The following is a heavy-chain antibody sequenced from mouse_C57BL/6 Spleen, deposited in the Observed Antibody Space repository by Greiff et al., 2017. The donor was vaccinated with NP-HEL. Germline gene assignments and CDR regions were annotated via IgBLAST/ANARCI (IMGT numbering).Heavy chain of an antibody. CDR1: GYSFTGYY. Sequence: EVQLHQSGPELVKPGASVKISCKASGYSFTGYYMNWVKQSPEKSLEWIGEINPSTGGTTYNQKFKAKATLTVDKSSSTAYMQLKSLTSEDSAVYYCARDYGSSPYWYCDVWGTGTTVTVSS. V-gene: IGHV1-42*01. D-gene: IGHD1-1*01. CDR2: INPSTGGT. CDR3: ARDYGSSPYWYCDV. J-gene: IGHJ1*03.